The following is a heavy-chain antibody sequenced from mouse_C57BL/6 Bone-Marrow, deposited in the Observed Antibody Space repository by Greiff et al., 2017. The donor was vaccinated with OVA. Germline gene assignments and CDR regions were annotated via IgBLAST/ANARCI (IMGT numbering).Heavy chain of an antibody. D-gene: IGHD4-1*01. CDR3: ACGLTGYFDY. Sequence: EVQRVESGGGLVKPGGSLKLSCAASGFTFSDYGMHWVRQAPEKGLEWVAYISSGSSTIYYADTVKGRFTISRDNAKNTLFLQMTSLRSEDTAMYYCACGLTGYFDYWGQGTTLTVSS. CDR2: ISSGSSTI. CDR1: GFTFSDYG. J-gene: IGHJ2*01. V-gene: IGHV5-17*01.